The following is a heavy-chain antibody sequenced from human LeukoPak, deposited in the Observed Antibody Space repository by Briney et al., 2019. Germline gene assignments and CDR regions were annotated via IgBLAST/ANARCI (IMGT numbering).Heavy chain of an antibody. CDR1: GYNFTRYG. CDR2: ISGYSGNT. J-gene: IGHJ5*02. CDR3: ARAPSPDP. Sequence: ASVKVSCKASGYNFTRYGISWVRQAPGQGLEWIGWISGYSGNTEYAQKVQGRVTMTTDTSRSTAYLELRSLRSDDTAVYYCARAPSPDPWGQGTLVTVSS. V-gene: IGHV1-18*04.